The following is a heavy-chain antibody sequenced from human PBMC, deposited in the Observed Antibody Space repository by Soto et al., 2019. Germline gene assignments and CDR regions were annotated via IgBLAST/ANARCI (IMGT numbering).Heavy chain of an antibody. CDR3: ARDSDYCTGGSCYGNFDF. CDR2: ISHSGRT. D-gene: IGHD2-15*01. J-gene: IGHJ4*02. Sequence: QVQLQESGPGLVKPSQTLSLTCTVSGGSISSGTYYWTWVRQRPGEGLEWIGFISHSGRTYYNPSLKTRAAISVDTSENQFSLRLSSVTAAETAVYFCARDSDYCTGGSCYGNFDFWGQGTLVTVSS. CDR1: GGSISSGTYY. V-gene: IGHV4-31*03.